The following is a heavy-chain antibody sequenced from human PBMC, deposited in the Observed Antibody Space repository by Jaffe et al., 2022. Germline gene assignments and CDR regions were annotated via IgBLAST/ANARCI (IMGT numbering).Heavy chain of an antibody. CDR1: GFSLSTSGVG. J-gene: IGHJ4*02. CDR3: AHRRSNYDYIWGSYRYFDY. V-gene: IGHV2-5*01. D-gene: IGHD3-16*02. Sequence: QITLKESGPTLVKPTQTLTLTCTFSGFSLSTSGVGVGWIRQPPGKALEWLALIYWNDDKRYSPSLKSRLTITKDTSKNQVVLTMTNMDPVDTATYYCAHRRSNYDYIWGSYRYFDYWGQGTLVTVSS. CDR2: IYWNDDK.